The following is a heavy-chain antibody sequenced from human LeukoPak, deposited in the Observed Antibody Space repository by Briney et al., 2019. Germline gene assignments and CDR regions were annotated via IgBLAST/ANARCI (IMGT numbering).Heavy chain of an antibody. CDR2: IYYSGST. J-gene: IGHJ3*01. V-gene: IGHV4-59*01. CDR3: ARISSSNWYNERGAFDV. D-gene: IGHD6-13*01. CDR1: AGSISSYY. Sequence: PSETLSLTCTVSAGSISSYYWSWIRQPPGKGLEWIGSIYYSGSTYYNPSLKSRVTISVDTSKNQFSLKLRSVTAADTAVYYCARISSSNWYNERGAFDVWGQGTMVTVSS.